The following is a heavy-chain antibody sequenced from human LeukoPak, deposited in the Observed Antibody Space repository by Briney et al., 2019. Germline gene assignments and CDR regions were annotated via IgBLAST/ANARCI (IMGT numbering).Heavy chain of an antibody. CDR2: ITGSGDTT. V-gene: IGHV3-23*01. D-gene: IGHD2-15*01. CDR1: RFTFSGYA. Sequence: GGSLRLSCAASRFTFSGYAMSWVRQAPGKGLEWVSTITGSGDTTYYADSVKGRFTISRDNSKNTLYLQMNSLRTEDTAVYYCAKARGYCSGGTCYSGFDYWGQGTLVTVSS. CDR3: AKARGYCSGGTCYSGFDY. J-gene: IGHJ4*02.